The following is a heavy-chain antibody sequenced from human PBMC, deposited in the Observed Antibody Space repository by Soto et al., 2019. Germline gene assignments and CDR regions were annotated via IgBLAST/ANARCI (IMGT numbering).Heavy chain of an antibody. CDR1: GGSISSHY. CDR3: AKGLSGSQYYYYGMDV. D-gene: IGHD1-26*01. J-gene: IGHJ6*02. V-gene: IGHV4-59*08. CDR2: IYYSGST. Sequence: SETLSLTCTVSGGSISSHYWSWIRQPPGQGLEWIGYIYYSGSTNYNPSLKSRVTISVDTSKSQFSLRLSSVTAADTAVYYCAKGLSGSQYYYYGMDVWGQGTTVTVSS.